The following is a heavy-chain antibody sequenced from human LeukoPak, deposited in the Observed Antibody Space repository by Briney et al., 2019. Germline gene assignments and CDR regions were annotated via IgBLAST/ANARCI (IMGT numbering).Heavy chain of an antibody. D-gene: IGHD1-14*01. Sequence: ASVKVSCKASGYTFTGYYMHWVRQAPGQGLEWMGWINPNSGGTNYAQKFQGRVTMTRDTSISTAYMELSRLRSDDTAVYYCARESGGLARRGGRYFDYWGQGTLVTVSS. CDR1: GYTFTGYY. V-gene: IGHV1-2*02. CDR3: ARESGGLARRGGRYFDY. J-gene: IGHJ4*02. CDR2: INPNSGGT.